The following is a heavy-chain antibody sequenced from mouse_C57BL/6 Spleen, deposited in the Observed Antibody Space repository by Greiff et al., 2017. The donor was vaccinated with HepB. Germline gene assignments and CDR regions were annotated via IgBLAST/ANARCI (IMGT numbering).Heavy chain of an antibody. CDR1: GYTFTDHT. J-gene: IGHJ3*01. Sequence: VQLQQSDAELVKPGASVKISCKVSGYTFTDHTIHWMKQRPEQGLEWIGYIYPRDGSTKYNEKFKGKATLTADKSSSTAYMQLNSLTSEDSAVYFCASRPYGNSPWFAYWGQGTLVTVSA. D-gene: IGHD2-1*01. CDR2: IYPRDGST. CDR3: ASRPYGNSPWFAY. V-gene: IGHV1-78*01.